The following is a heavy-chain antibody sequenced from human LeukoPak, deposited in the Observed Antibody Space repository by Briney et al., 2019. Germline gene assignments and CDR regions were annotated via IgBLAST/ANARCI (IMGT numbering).Heavy chain of an antibody. D-gene: IGHD5-24*01. CDR1: GGSISSSSYY. V-gene: IGHV4-61*02. CDR3: AGNRDAYFLNAFDI. CDR2: IFPGGNT. Sequence: SETLSLTCTVSGGSISSSSYYWNWMRQPAGKGLEWIGRIFPGGNTYFNPSLKSRVAISVDSSKNQFSLTLSSVTAADTAVYYCAGNRDAYFLNAFDIWGQGTMVTVSS. J-gene: IGHJ3*02.